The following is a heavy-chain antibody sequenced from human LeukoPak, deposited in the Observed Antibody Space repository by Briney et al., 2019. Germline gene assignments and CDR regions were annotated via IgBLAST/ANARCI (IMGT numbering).Heavy chain of an antibody. V-gene: IGHV1-46*01. Sequence: ASVKVSCKASGYSFTSYYMHWVRQAPGQGLEWMGIISSSSGSTTYAQKFQGIVSKIRDTSTSTVYMELSSLRSEDTAVYYCARVFCSGGSCYHTPYLDSWGQGTPVTVSS. CDR2: ISSSSGST. CDR3: ARVFCSGGSCYHTPYLDS. D-gene: IGHD2-15*01. CDR1: GYSFTSYY. J-gene: IGHJ4*02.